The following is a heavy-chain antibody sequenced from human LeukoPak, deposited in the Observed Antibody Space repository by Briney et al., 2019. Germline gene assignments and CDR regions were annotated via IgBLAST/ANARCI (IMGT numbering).Heavy chain of an antibody. Sequence: ASVKVSCKASGYTFTSHYMHWVRQAPGQGLEWMGIINPSGGSTSYAQKFQGRVTMTRDTSTSTVYMELSSLRSEDTAVYYCARDSTPGYYYGSGSPDYWGQGTLVTVSS. CDR2: INPSGGST. D-gene: IGHD3-10*01. J-gene: IGHJ4*02. CDR1: GYTFTSHY. V-gene: IGHV1-46*01. CDR3: ARDSTPGYYYGSGSPDY.